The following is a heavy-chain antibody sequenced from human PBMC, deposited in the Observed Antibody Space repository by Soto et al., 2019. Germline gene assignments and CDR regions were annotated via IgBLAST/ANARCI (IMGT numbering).Heavy chain of an antibody. J-gene: IGHJ5*02. D-gene: IGHD4-4*01. CDR3: ASFTVTTPNNWFDP. CDR1: GFTFSSYS. V-gene: IGHV3-48*01. CDR2: ISSSSSTI. Sequence: GGSLRLSCAASGFTFSSYSMNWVRQAPGKGLEWVSYISSSSSTIYYADSVKGRFTISRDNAKNSLYLQMNSLRAEDTAVYYCASFTVTTPNNWFDPWGQGTLVTVSS.